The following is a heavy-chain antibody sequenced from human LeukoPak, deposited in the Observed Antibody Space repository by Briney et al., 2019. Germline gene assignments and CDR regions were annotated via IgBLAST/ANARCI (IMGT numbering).Heavy chain of an antibody. Sequence: SETLSLTCTVSGGSISSYYWSWIRQPPGKGLEWIGYIYYSGSTNYNPSLKSRVTISVDTSKNQFSLKLSSVTAADTAAYYCARLTSMVRGSLLYYYYMDVWGKGTTVTISS. CDR3: ARLTSMVRGSLLYYYYMDV. J-gene: IGHJ6*03. V-gene: IGHV4-59*08. CDR1: GGSISSYY. D-gene: IGHD3-10*01. CDR2: IYYSGST.